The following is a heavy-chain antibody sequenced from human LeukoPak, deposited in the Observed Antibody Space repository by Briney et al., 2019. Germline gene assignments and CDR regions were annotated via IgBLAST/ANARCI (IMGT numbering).Heavy chain of an antibody. CDR1: GGSFSGYY. CDR3: ARGRTTARNYYYYMDV. V-gene: IGHV4-34*01. D-gene: IGHD1-7*01. J-gene: IGHJ6*03. CDR2: INHSGST. Sequence: SETLSLTCAVYGGSFSGYYWSWIRQPPGKGLEWIGEINHSGSTNYNPSLKSRVTISVDTSKNQSSLKLSSVTAADTAVYYCARGRTTARNYYYYMDVWGKGTTVTVSS.